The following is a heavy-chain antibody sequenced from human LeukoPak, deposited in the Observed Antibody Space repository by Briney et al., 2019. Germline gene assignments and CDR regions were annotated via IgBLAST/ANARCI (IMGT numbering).Heavy chain of an antibody. J-gene: IGHJ6*02. CDR2: IYYSGST. CDR1: GGSISSYY. Sequence: PSETLSLTCTVSGGSISSYYWSWIRQPPGKGLEWIGYIYYSGSTNYNPSLKSRVTISVDTSKNQFSLKLSSVTAADTAVYYCARMGEQQWLVRIHYYGMGVWGQGTTVTVSS. CDR3: ARMGEQQWLVRIHYYGMGV. D-gene: IGHD6-19*01. V-gene: IGHV4-59*01.